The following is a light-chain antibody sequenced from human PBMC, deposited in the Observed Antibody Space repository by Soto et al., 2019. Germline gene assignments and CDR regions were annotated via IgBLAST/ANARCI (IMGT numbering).Light chain of an antibody. CDR2: NTN. Sequence: QAVVTQEPSFSVSPGGTVTLTCGLSSGSVSTTSYPSWYQQTPGQAPRTLIYNTNTRSSGVPDRFSGSILGNKAALTITGAQANDESDYYCVLYVSDGLGVFGGGTKLTVL. V-gene: IGLV8-61*01. CDR3: VLYVSDGLGV. CDR1: SGSVSTTSY. J-gene: IGLJ3*02.